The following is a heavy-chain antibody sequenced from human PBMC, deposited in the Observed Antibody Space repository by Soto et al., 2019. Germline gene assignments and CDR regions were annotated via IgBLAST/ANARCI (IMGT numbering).Heavy chain of an antibody. D-gene: IGHD5-12*01. V-gene: IGHV3-23*01. CDR3: AKTPLRDIVATTFDY. CDR2: ISGSGGST. CDR1: GFTFSSYA. J-gene: IGHJ4*02. Sequence: EVQLLESGGGLVQPGGSLRLSCAASGFTFSSYAMSWVRQAPGKGLEWVSAISGSGGSTYYADSVKGRFTISRDNSKNALYLQMNSLRAEDTAVYYCAKTPLRDIVATTFDYWGQGTLVTVSS.